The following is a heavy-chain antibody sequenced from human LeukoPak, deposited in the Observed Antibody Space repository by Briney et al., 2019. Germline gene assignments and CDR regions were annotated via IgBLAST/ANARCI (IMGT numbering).Heavy chain of an antibody. Sequence: GGSLRLSCAASGFTVSSNYMSWVRQAPGKGLEWVSAISGSGGSTYYADSVKGRFTISRDNSKNTLYLQMNSLRAEDTAVYYCAKGDYDILTGYPSLGYYFDYWGQGTLVTVSS. V-gene: IGHV3-23*01. CDR2: ISGSGGST. CDR3: AKGDYDILTGYPSLGYYFDY. D-gene: IGHD3-9*01. CDR1: GFTVSSNY. J-gene: IGHJ4*02.